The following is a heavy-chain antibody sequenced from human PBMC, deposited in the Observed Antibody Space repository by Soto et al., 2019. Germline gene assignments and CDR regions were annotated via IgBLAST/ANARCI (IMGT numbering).Heavy chain of an antibody. Sequence: VQLVESGGGVVKPGRSLRHSCAASGFTFGDYAMHWVRQAPGKGLEWVAVVSHDGRNTHYADSVKGRFTISRDSSKNTVSLEMTSLRADDTAVYYCAKGGRQWLVTSDFNYWGQGALVTVSS. CDR1: GFTFGDYA. V-gene: IGHV3-30*18. J-gene: IGHJ4*02. CDR3: AKGGRQWLVTSDFNY. D-gene: IGHD6-19*01. CDR2: VSHDGRNT.